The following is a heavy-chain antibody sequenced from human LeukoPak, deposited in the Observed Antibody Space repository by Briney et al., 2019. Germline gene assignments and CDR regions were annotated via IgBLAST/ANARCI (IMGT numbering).Heavy chain of an antibody. CDR3: ARERRDGYRRFDY. Sequence: SETLSLTCTFSGGSISSYYWSWLRQPAGKGLEWIGRVYTSGSTNYNPSLTSRVTISVDTSKNHFSLKLSSVTAADTAVYFCARERRDGYRRFDYWGQGTQVTVSS. V-gene: IGHV4-4*07. D-gene: IGHD5-24*01. J-gene: IGHJ4*02. CDR2: VYTSGST. CDR1: GGSISSYY.